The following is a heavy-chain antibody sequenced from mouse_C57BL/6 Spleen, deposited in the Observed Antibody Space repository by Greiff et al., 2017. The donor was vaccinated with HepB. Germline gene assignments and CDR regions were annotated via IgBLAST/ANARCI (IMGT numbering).Heavy chain of an antibody. D-gene: IGHD1-1*01. CDR1: GYTFTDYY. Sequence: EVQLQQSGPELVKPGASVKISCKASGYTFTDYYMNWVKQSHGKGLEWIGDINPNNGGTSYNQKFKGKATLTVDKSSSTAYMQLRSLTSEDSAVYYCARDGSDYGDCSLDYWGQGTSVTVSS. CDR2: INPNNGGT. CDR3: ARDGSDYGDCSLDY. J-gene: IGHJ4*01. V-gene: IGHV1-26*01.